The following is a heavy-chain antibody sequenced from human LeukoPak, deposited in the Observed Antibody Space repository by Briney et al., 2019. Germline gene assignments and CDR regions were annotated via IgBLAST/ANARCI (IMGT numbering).Heavy chain of an antibody. CDR3: AFEIGRSQGSFDI. V-gene: IGHV3-33*01. D-gene: IGHD1-26*01. CDR1: VLLFSKYC. J-gene: IGHJ3*02. Sequence: GGSLRLSCAASVLLFSKYCMHSVRQTPAKGQEWVVVIWNDASGENYANSLKGRSTTSRDNSKNTLYLQINSLRAEDTPVYFCAFEIGRSQGSFDIWGQGTMMTVSS. CDR2: IWNDASGE.